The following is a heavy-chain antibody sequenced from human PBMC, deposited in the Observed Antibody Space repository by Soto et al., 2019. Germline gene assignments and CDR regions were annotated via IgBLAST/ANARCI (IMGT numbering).Heavy chain of an antibody. CDR1: GGSFSGYY. CDR2: INHSGST. V-gene: IGHV4-34*01. CDR3: ARRRGYSGSKPQVQPADY. D-gene: IGHD5-12*01. J-gene: IGHJ4*02. Sequence: SETLSLTCAVYGGSFSGYYWSWIRQPPGKGLEWIGEINHSGSTNYNPSLKSRVTISVDTSKNQFSLKLSSVTAADTAVYYCARRRGYSGSKPQVQPADYWGQGTLVTVSS.